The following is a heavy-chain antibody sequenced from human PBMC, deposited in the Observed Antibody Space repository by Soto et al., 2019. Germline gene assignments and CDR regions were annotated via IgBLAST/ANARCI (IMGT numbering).Heavy chain of an antibody. V-gene: IGHV1-18*01. Sequence: ASVKVSCKASGYTFTSYGISWVRQAPGQGLEWMGWISAYNGNTNYAQKLQGRVTMTTDTSTSTAYMELRSLRSDDTAVYFCARVVVVPAAMGGYYYYYGMDVWGQGTTVTVSS. CDR1: GYTFTSYG. CDR2: ISAYNGNT. CDR3: ARVVVVPAAMGGYYYYYGMDV. J-gene: IGHJ6*02. D-gene: IGHD2-2*01.